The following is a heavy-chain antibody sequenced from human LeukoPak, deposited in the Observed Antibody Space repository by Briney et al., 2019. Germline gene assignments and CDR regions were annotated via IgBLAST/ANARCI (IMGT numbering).Heavy chain of an antibody. Sequence: SETLSLTCTVSGGSISSSSYYWGWIRQPPGKGLEWIGEINHSGSTNYNPSLKSRVTISVDTSKNQFSLKLSSVTAADTAVYYCARGSNYDFWSGYYREAFDYWGQGTLVTVSS. J-gene: IGHJ4*02. CDR2: INHSGST. D-gene: IGHD3-3*01. V-gene: IGHV4-39*07. CDR1: GGSISSSSYY. CDR3: ARGSNYDFWSGYYREAFDY.